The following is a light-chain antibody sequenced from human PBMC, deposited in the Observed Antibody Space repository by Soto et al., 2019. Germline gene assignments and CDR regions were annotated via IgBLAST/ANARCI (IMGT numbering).Light chain of an antibody. CDR3: QESYNTPRT. J-gene: IGKJ1*01. CDR2: GAS. Sequence: DIQMTQSPSSPFSSVGDRVTITCRASQSISSYLNWYQQKPGKAPKLLIYGASSLQSGVPSRFSGSGLGTDFTLTISNLQGEDSATYYCQESYNTPRTFGQGTRWIS. CDR1: QSISSY. V-gene: IGKV1-39*01.